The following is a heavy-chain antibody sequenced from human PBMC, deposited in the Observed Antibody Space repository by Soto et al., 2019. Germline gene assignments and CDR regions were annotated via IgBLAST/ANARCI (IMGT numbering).Heavy chain of an antibody. CDR1: GYSFTSYY. V-gene: IGHV5-51*01. CDR2: SYPGDSAT. D-gene: IGHD3-22*01. CDR3: ATNPRHDTDPLGHY. Sequence: GESLKISCKGSGYSFTSYYISWVRQMPGKGFEGMGISYPGDSATKYSPSFQGHVTISSDKSTNTAYLQWSSLRASDTAIYFCATNPRHDTDPLGHYWGQGTLVTVSS. J-gene: IGHJ4*02.